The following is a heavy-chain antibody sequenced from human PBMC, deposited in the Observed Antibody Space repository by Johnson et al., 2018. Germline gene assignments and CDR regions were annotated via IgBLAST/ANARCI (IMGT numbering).Heavy chain of an antibody. D-gene: IGHD3-10*01. J-gene: IGHJ3*02. CDR2: IHADGTGT. CDR1: GFTFSSHW. V-gene: IGHV3-74*02. CDR3: VRNYPFDM. Sequence: VQLVESGGGLVQPGGSLRLSCAASGFTFSSHWMQWVRQAPGKGLVWVSHIHADGTGTTYADSVKGRFIISRDNAKNTLYLQMNRLRAEETAVYYCVRNYPFDMWGQGTMVTVSS.